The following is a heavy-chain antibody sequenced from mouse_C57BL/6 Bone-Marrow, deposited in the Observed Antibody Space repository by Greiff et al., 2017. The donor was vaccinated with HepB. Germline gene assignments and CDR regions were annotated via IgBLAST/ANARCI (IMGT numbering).Heavy chain of an antibody. V-gene: IGHV1-42*01. CDR1: GYSFTGYY. CDR2: INPSTGGT. CDR3: ARLRGNDGNAMDY. D-gene: IGHD2-2*01. Sequence: EVQLQQSGPELVKPGASVKISCKASGYSFTGYYMNWVKQSPEKSLEWIGEINPSTGGTTYNQKFKAKATLTVDKSSSTAYMQLKSLTSEDSAVYYCARLRGNDGNAMDYWGQGTSVTVSS. J-gene: IGHJ4*01.